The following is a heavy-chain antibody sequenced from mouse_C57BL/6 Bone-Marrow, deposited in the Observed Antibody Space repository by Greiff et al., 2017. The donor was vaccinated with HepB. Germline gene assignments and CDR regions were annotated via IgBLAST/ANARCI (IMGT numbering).Heavy chain of an antibody. CDR2: IHPNSGST. Sequence: VQLQQSGAELVKPGASVKLSCKASGYTFTSYWMHWVKQRPGQGLEWIGMIHPNSGSTNYNEKFKSKATLTVDKSSSTAYMQLSSLTSEDSAVYYCARSGQRYFDYWGQGTTLTVSS. V-gene: IGHV1-64*01. D-gene: IGHD6-1*01. J-gene: IGHJ2*01. CDR1: GYTFTSYW. CDR3: ARSGQRYFDY.